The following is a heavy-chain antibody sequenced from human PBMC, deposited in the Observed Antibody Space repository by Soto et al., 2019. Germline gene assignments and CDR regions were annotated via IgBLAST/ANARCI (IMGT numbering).Heavy chain of an antibody. V-gene: IGHV1-18*01. D-gene: IGHD4-17*01. Sequence: ASVKVSCKASGYTFTSYGISWVRQAPEQGLEWMGWISAYNGNTNYAQKLQGRVTMTTDTSTSTAYMELRSLRSDDTAVYYCARKVAYGDYTYYYYYYMDVWGKGTTVTVSS. CDR2: ISAYNGNT. J-gene: IGHJ6*03. CDR3: ARKVAYGDYTYYYYYYMDV. CDR1: GYTFTSYG.